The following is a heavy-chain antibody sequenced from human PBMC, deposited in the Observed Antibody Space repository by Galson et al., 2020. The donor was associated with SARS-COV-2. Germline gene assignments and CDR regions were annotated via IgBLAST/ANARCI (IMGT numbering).Heavy chain of an antibody. CDR2: ISHSVGT. D-gene: IGHD4-17*01. V-gene: IGHV4-30-2*01. CDR1: GTPISSGSYS. CDR3: ARLHYGEYAPGAFDI. J-gene: IGHJ3*02. Sequence: SEPLSLTFPLLGTPISSGSYSWTWIRQPPGKGLEWIGYISHSVGTYYNPSLKSRVTTSGDRTKNQFSLRLSSVTAADPAVYYCARLHYGEYAPGAFDIWGPGTRVTVAS.